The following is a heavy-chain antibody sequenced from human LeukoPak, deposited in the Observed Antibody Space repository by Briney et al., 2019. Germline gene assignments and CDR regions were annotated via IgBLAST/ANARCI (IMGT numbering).Heavy chain of an antibody. CDR2: IIPIFGTA. D-gene: IGHD3-10*01. CDR1: GGTFIIYA. Sequence: ASVKVCCKASGGTFIIYAISWVRQAPGQGLEWMGRIIPIFGTANYAQKFQGRVTITTDESTSTAYMELSSLRSEDTAVYYCARGSIELLWFGELLPHYFDYWGQGTLVTVSS. J-gene: IGHJ4*02. CDR3: ARGSIELLWFGELLPHYFDY. V-gene: IGHV1-69*05.